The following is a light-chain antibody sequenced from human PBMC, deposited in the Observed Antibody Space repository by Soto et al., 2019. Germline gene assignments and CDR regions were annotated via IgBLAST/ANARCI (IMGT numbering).Light chain of an antibody. CDR3: QQYYNWPRT. J-gene: IGKJ5*01. Sequence: EIGFTQSPDTLSLSPGERATLYCRASQSVTTYLAWYQQKPGQAPRLLIYDASNRATGIPARFSGSGSGTEFTLTINSLQAEDCAVYYCQQYYNWPRTFGQGTRLEIK. CDR2: DAS. CDR1: QSVTTY. V-gene: IGKV3-11*01.